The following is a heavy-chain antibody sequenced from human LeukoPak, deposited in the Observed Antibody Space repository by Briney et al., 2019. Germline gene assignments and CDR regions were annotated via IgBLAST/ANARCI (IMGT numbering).Heavy chain of an antibody. V-gene: IGHV3-30-3*01. D-gene: IGHD2-8*02. J-gene: IGHJ5*02. Sequence: PGRSLRLSCAASGFTFSSYAMHWVRQAPGKGLEWVAVISYDGSNKYYADSVKGRFTISRDNSKNTLYLQMNSLRAEDTAVYYCVREGPQYCNGAVCYFWFDPWGQGTLVTVSS. CDR1: GFTFSSYA. CDR3: VREGPQYCNGAVCYFWFDP. CDR2: ISYDGSNK.